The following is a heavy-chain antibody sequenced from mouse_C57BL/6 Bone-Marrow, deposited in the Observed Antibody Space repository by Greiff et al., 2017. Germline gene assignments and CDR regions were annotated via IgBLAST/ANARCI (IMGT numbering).Heavy chain of an antibody. CDR1: GYTFTSYW. D-gene: IGHD1-1*01. CDR2: IDPSDSYT. CDR3: ARDYGSSHWYFDV. Sequence: VQLQQPGAELVMPGASVKLSCKASGYTFTSYWMHWVKQRPGQGLEWIGEIDPSDSYTNYHQKFKGKSTFTVDKSSSTAYRQLSSLTSKDSAVYYCARDYGSSHWYFDVWGTGTTVTVSS. J-gene: IGHJ1*03. V-gene: IGHV1-69*01.